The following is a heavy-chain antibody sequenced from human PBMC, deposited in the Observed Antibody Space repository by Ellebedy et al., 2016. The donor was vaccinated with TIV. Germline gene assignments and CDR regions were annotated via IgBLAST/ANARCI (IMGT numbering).Heavy chain of an antibody. V-gene: IGHV1-18*01. D-gene: IGHD6-19*01. J-gene: IGHJ4*02. CDR1: GYSFNSYG. CDR3: ARAGYSSGWADFKAPVY. CDR2: ISVYNGNR. Sequence: ASVKVSXXASGYSFNSYGINWVRQAPGQGLEWMGWISVYNGNRNYAQKLQGRVTMTTDTSTSTAYMELRSLRSDDTAVYYCARAGYSSGWADFKAPVYWGQGTLVTVSS.